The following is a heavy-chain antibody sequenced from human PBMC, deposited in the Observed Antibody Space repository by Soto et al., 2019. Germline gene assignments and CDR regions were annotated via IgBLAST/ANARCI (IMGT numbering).Heavy chain of an antibody. CDR3: ARSVAHAGPAY. CDR2: ISSGSGTV. J-gene: IGHJ4*01. Sequence: GGSLRLCCAASGFTFSSYSMNWVRQAPGKGLEWLSYISSGSGTVYYADSVRGRFAISRDNAKNSLYLQMNSLRVEDMAVYYCARSVAHAGPAYWGQGTLVTVSS. CDR1: GFTFSSYS. V-gene: IGHV3-48*01.